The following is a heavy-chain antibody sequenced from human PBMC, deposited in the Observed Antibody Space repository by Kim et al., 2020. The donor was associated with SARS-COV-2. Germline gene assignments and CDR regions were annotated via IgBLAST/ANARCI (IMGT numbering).Heavy chain of an antibody. D-gene: IGHD1-26*01. J-gene: IGHJ6*02. CDR3: ARAPIVGATFYYYGMDV. V-gene: IGHV1-69*04. Sequence: FQGRVTITADKSTSTAYMELSSLRSEDTAVYYCARAPIVGATFYYYGMDVWGQGTTVTVSS.